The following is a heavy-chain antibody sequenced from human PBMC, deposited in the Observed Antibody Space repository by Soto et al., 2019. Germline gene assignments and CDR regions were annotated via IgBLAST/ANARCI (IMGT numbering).Heavy chain of an antibody. J-gene: IGHJ5*02. CDR3: ARGIVGATSWFDP. V-gene: IGHV4-30-4*01. Sequence: SETLSLTCTVSGGSISSGDYYWSWIRQPPGKGLEWIGYIYYSGSTYYNPSLKSRVTISVDTSKNQFSLKLSSVTAADTAVYYCARGIVGATSWFDPWGQGTLVTVSS. CDR2: IYYSGST. CDR1: GGSISSGDYY. D-gene: IGHD1-26*01.